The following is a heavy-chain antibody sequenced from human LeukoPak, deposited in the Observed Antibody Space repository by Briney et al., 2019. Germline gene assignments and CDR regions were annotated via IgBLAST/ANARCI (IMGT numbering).Heavy chain of an antibody. J-gene: IGHJ4*02. CDR1: GGSISSYY. CDR2: IYYSGST. V-gene: IGHV4-59*08. D-gene: IGHD3-22*01. CDR3: ASLGVIVPPNDY. Sequence: SETLSLTCTVSGGSISSYYWSWIRQPPGKGLEWIGYIYYSGSTNYNPSLKSRVTISVDTSKNQFSLKLSSVTAADTAVYYCASLGVIVPPNDYWGQGTLVTVSS.